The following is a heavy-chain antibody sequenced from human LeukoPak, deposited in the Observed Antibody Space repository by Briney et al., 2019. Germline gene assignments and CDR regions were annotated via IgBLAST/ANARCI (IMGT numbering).Heavy chain of an antibody. D-gene: IGHD3-22*01. CDR2: INPNGGGT. CDR3: ARRAENYYDLDY. CDR1: GYTFTGYY. Sequence: WASVKVSCKASGYTFTGYYMHWVRQAPGQGLEWMGWINPNGGGTNYAQKFQGRVTMTRDTSISTAYMELSRLRSDDTAVYYCARRAENYYDLDYWGQGTLVTVSS. V-gene: IGHV1-2*02. J-gene: IGHJ4*02.